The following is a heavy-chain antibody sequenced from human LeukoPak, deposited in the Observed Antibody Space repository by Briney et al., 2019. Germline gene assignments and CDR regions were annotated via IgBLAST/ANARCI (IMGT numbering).Heavy chain of an antibody. CDR2: IYSGGST. CDR1: GFTVSSNY. CDR3: ARVGDYGGNIWFDP. Sequence: GGSLRLSCAASGFTVSSNYMSWVRQAPGKGLEWVSVIYSGGSTYYADSVKGRFTISRDNSKDTLYLQMNSLRAEDTAVYYCARVGDYGGNIWFDPWGQGTLVTVSS. V-gene: IGHV3-53*01. J-gene: IGHJ5*02. D-gene: IGHD4-23*01.